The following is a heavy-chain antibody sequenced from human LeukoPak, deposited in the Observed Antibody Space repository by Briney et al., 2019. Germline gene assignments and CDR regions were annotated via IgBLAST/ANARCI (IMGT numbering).Heavy chain of an antibody. CDR2: ILYDGSNK. Sequence: GRSLRLSCAASGFTFSSYGMHWVRQAPGKGLEWVAVILYDGSNKYYADSVKGRFTISRDNSKNTLYLQMNSLRAEDTAVYYCARPSSGYSYGYDFDYWGQGTQVTVSS. CDR1: GFTFSSYG. V-gene: IGHV3-30*03. CDR3: ARPSSGYSYGYDFDY. D-gene: IGHD5-18*01. J-gene: IGHJ4*02.